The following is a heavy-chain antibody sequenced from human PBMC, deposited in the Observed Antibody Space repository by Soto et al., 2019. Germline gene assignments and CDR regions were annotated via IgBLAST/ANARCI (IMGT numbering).Heavy chain of an antibody. CDR1: GFTVSSNY. V-gene: IGHV3-66*01. CDR3: ARVYYGSGSYYGTTGAFDI. Sequence: GGSLRLSCAASGFTVSSNYMSWVRQAPGKGLEWVSVIYSGGSTYYADSVKGRFTISRDNSKNTLYLQMNSLRAEDTAVYYCARVYYGSGSYYGTTGAFDIWGQGTMVTVSS. J-gene: IGHJ3*02. CDR2: IYSGGST. D-gene: IGHD3-10*01.